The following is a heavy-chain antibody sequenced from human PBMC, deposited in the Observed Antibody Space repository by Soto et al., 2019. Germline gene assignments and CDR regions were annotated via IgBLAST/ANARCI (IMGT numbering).Heavy chain of an antibody. Sequence: GGSLRLSCAASGFTFSSYAMSWVRQAPGKGLEWVSAISGSGGSTYYADSVKGRFTISRDNSKNTLYLQMNSLRAEDTAVYYCAKNLGYCSGGSCYHYYMDVWGKGTTVTVSS. J-gene: IGHJ6*03. CDR1: GFTFSSYA. CDR3: AKNLGYCSGGSCYHYYMDV. D-gene: IGHD2-15*01. V-gene: IGHV3-23*01. CDR2: ISGSGGST.